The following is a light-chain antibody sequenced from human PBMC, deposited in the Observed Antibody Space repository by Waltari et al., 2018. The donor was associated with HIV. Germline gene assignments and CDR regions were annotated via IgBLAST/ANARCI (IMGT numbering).Light chain of an antibody. CDR2: VAS. V-gene: IGKV2-28*01. Sequence: DIVLTQSPLSLPVSPGEPASISCRSSQSLLQSSGFNYLDWYVQKPGQPPQLLIYVASTRAPGVPDRFSGSGSGTDFTLQISRVEAEDVGVYYCMHTVESSSGLTFGGGTKVEIK. CDR1: QSLLQSSGFNY. J-gene: IGKJ4*01. CDR3: MHTVESSSGLT.